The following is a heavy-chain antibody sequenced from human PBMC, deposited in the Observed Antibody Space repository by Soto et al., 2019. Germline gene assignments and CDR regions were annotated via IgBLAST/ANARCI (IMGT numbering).Heavy chain of an antibody. CDR1: GFTFSSYG. V-gene: IGHV3-30*03. D-gene: IGHD6-13*01. CDR3: ARDHVVAAAGTCFAS. J-gene: IGHJ4*02. CDR2: ISYDGSNK. Sequence: QVQLVESGGGVVQPGRSLRLSCAASGFTFSSYGMHWVRQAPGKGLEWVAVISYDGSNKYYADSVKGRFTISRDNSKNPLSLQMNSRRAEDSAVYYCARDHVVAAAGTCFASWGQGTLVTVSS.